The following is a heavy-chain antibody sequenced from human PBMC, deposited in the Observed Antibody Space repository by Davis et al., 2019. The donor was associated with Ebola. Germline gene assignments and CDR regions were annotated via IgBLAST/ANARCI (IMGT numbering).Heavy chain of an antibody. V-gene: IGHV3-48*01. CDR2: ISDSSTTI. D-gene: IGHD1-26*01. CDR3: AKQRGVGAIDYDY. Sequence: GESLKISCAASGFTFSAYSMNWVRQAPGKGLEWVSYISDSSTTIYYADSVKGRFTISRDNAKNSLYLQMNTLRADDTAVYYCAKQRGVGAIDYDYWGQGTLVTVSS. J-gene: IGHJ4*02. CDR1: GFTFSAYS.